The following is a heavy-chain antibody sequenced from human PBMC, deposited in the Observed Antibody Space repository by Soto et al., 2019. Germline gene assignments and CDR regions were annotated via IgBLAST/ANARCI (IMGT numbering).Heavy chain of an antibody. V-gene: IGHV4-31*03. J-gene: IGHJ4*02. CDR2: IYYSGST. D-gene: IGHD4-17*01. CDR3: ASIQTTGFDY. CDR1: GGSISSGGYY. Sequence: SETLSLTCTVSGGSISSGGYYWSWIRQHPGKGLEWIGYIYYSGSTYYNPSLKSRVTISVDTSKNQFSLKLSSVTAADTAVYYCASIQTTGFDYWGQGTLVTVSS.